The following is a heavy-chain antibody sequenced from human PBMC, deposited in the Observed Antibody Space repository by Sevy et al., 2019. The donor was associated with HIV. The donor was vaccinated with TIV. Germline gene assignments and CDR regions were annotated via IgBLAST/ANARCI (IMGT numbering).Heavy chain of an antibody. V-gene: IGHV5-51*01. CDR1: GYSFTSYW. CDR3: ARKLKAYSSGPGFDP. CDR2: IYPGDSDT. J-gene: IGHJ5*02. Sequence: GESLKISCKGSGYSFTSYWIGWVRQMPGKGLEWMGMIYPGDSDTRYSPSFQGQVTISADKSISTAYLQWSSLKASDTAMYYCARKLKAYSSGPGFDPWGQGTLVTVSS. D-gene: IGHD6-19*01.